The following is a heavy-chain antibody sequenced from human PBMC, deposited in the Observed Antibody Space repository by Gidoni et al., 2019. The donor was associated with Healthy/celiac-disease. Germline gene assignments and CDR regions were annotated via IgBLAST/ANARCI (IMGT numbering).Heavy chain of an antibody. V-gene: IGHV3-33*01. D-gene: IGHD6-13*01. CDR1: GFTFSSYG. J-gene: IGHJ4*02. Sequence: QVQLVESGGGVVQPGRSLRLSCAASGFTFSSYGMHWVRQAPGKGLGWVAVIWYDGSNKYYAASVKGRFTISRDNSKNTLYLQMNSLRAEDTAVYYCARDGGSSWYRADYWGQGTLVTVSS. CDR2: IWYDGSNK. CDR3: ARDGGSSWYRADY.